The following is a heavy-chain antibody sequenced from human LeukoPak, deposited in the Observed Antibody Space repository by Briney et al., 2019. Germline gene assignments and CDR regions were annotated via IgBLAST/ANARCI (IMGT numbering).Heavy chain of an antibody. V-gene: IGHV1-18*01. CDR3: VRERREYDILTGLVSLDV. CDR2: ISAYNGNT. Sequence: GASVKVSCKASGYSFSSYGISWVRQAPGQGLDWMGWISAYNGNTNYAQKLQGRVTMTTDTSTSTAYMELRSLTSDDTAVYFCVRERREYDILTGLVSLDVWGKGTTVTVSS. J-gene: IGHJ6*04. CDR1: GYSFSSYG. D-gene: IGHD3-9*01.